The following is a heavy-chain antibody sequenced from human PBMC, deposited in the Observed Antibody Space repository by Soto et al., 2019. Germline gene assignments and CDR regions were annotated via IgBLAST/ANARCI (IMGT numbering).Heavy chain of an antibody. Sequence: TSETLSLTCAVYGGSFSGYYWSWIRQPPGKGLEWIGEINHSGSTNYNPSLKSRVTISVDTSKNQFSLKLSSVTAADTAVYYCASGGPITGTSDNYYYYYMDVWGKGTTVTVS. CDR1: GGSFSGYY. D-gene: IGHD1-7*01. CDR3: ASGGPITGTSDNYYYYYMDV. V-gene: IGHV4-34*01. CDR2: INHSGST. J-gene: IGHJ6*03.